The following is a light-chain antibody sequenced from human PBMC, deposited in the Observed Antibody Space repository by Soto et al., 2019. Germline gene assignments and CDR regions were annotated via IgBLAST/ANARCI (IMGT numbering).Light chain of an antibody. CDR2: EVS. Sequence: QSALTQPPSASGSPGQSVTISCTGTSSDVGGYNYVSWYQQHPGKAPKFIIYEVSKRPSGVPDRFSGSKSGNTASLTVSGLQAEDEADYYCSSYVGSNSFDVFGTGTKVTVL. CDR1: SSDVGGYNY. CDR3: SSYVGSNSFDV. J-gene: IGLJ1*01. V-gene: IGLV2-8*01.